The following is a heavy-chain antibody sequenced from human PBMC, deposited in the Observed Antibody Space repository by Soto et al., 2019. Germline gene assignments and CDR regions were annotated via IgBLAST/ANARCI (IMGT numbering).Heavy chain of an antibody. Sequence: QVQLVESGGGVVQPGRSLRLSCAASGFTFSTYAMHWVRQAPGKGLEWVAVISYDGSNKYYADSVKGRFTISRDNSKNTMYLPMNSLSAEDTAVYYCARDKSPYSSGWHNRHFDYWGQGTLVTVSS. V-gene: IGHV3-30-3*01. D-gene: IGHD6-19*01. CDR1: GFTFSTYA. J-gene: IGHJ4*02. CDR3: ARDKSPYSSGWHNRHFDY. CDR2: ISYDGSNK.